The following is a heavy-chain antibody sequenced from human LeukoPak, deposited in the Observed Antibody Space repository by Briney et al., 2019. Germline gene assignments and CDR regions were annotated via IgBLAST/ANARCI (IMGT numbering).Heavy chain of an antibody. CDR1: GYTFTGYY. CDR2: INPNSGGT. CDR3: ARVAKMVRGVTDY. V-gene: IGHV1-2*02. D-gene: IGHD3-10*01. Sequence: ASVKVSCKASGYTFTGYYMHWVRQAPGQGLEWMGWINPNSGGTNYAQKFQGRVTMTRDTSISTAYMELSRLRSDAKAVYYCARVAKMVRGVTDYWGQGTLVTVSS. J-gene: IGHJ4*02.